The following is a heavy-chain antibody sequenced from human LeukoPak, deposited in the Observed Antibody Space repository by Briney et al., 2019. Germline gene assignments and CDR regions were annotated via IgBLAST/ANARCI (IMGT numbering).Heavy chain of an antibody. CDR1: GGSISGQY. CDR2: IYYSGNT. V-gene: IGHV4-59*11. J-gene: IGHJ4*02. Sequence: PSETLSLTCTVSGGSISGQYWSLIRQPPGKGLEWIGYIYYSGNTNYNPSLKTRVTISIDTSKNQFSLRLRSVTAADTAVYYCARVGEGCFDHWGQGTLATVSS. CDR3: ARVGEGCFDH.